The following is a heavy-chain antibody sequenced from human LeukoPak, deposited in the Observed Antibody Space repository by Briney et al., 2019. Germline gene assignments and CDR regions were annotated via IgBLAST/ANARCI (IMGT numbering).Heavy chain of an antibody. CDR1: GYTFTDYY. CDR2: IMSSSGGS. V-gene: IGHV1-2*02. CDR3: ARDGRSGFDY. Sequence: ASVKVSCKASGYTFTDYYIHWVRQAPGQGLEWMGWIMSSSGGSSNAQKFQGRVTMTRDTSMSTAYMELSRLRSDDTAVYYCARDGRSGFDYWGQGTLVTVSS. D-gene: IGHD1-14*01. J-gene: IGHJ4*02.